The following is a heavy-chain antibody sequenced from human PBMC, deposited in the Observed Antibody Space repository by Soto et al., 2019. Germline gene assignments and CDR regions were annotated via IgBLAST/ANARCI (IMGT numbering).Heavy chain of an antibody. CDR2: MSYDGSDT. Sequence: GGALRVSCVGSGFIFSNNGMHWVRETPGKGLEWVAFMSYDGSDTFYADSVKGRFTISRDNSKNTLFLHMSNLRAEDTAMYYCTIVRVADSALDHWGQGTLVTVS. D-gene: IGHD3-10*02. CDR1: GFIFSNNG. J-gene: IGHJ4*02. V-gene: IGHV3-30*02. CDR3: TIVRVADSALDH.